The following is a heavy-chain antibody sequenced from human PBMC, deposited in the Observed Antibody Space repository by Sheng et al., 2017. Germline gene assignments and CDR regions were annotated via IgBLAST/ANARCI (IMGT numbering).Heavy chain of an antibody. Sequence: QVQLQQWGAGLLKPSETLSLTCAVYGGSFSGYYWSWIRQPPGKGLEWIGEINHSGSTNYNPSLKSRVTISVDTSKNQFSLKLSSVTAADTAVYYCAGGPNYYGSGSYYKRPYYYYGMDVWGQGTTVTVSS. CDR1: GGSFSGYY. D-gene: IGHD3-10*01. CDR3: AGGPNYYGSGSYYKRPYYYYGMDV. J-gene: IGHJ6*02. V-gene: IGHV4-34*01. CDR2: INHSGST.